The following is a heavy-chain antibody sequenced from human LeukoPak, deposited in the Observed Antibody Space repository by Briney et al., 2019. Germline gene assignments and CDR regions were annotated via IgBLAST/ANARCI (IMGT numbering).Heavy chain of an antibody. D-gene: IGHD6-25*01. CDR2: IYTSGST. CDR1: GGSISSGSYY. J-gene: IGHJ2*01. CDR3: AGSGGRDWYFDL. Sequence: SETLSLTCTVSGGSISSGSYYWSWIRQPAGKGLEWIGRIYTSGSTNYNPSLKSRVTISVDTSKNQFSLKLSSVTAADMAVYYCAGSGGRDWYFDLWGRGTLVIVSS. V-gene: IGHV4-61*02.